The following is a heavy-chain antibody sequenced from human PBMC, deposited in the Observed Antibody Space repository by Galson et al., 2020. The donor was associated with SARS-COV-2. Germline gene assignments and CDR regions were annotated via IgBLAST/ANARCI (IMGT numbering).Heavy chain of an antibody. J-gene: IGHJ4*02. CDR3: AKEGNYYGAGGYSGGDY. CDR1: GFTFDDYA. D-gene: IGHD3-10*01. CDR2: ISWDGGST. Sequence: QAGGSLRLSCAASGFTFDDYAMHWVRQAPGNGLEWVSLISWDGGSTYSADSVKGRFTISRDNSKNSLYLQMNSLNAEDTALYYCAKEGNYYGAGGYSGGDYGGRGTLVTVSS. V-gene: IGHV3-43D*03.